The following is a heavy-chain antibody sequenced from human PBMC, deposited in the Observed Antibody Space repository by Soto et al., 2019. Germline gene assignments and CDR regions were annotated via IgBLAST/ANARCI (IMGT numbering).Heavy chain of an antibody. Sequence: SVKVSCKASGGTFSSYAISWVRQAPGQGLEWMGGIIPIFGTANYAQKFQGRVTITADESTSTAYMELSSLRSEDTAVYYCARDFRDTPMAELFDYWGQGTLVTVSS. CDR1: GGTFSSYA. CDR3: ARDFRDTPMAELFDY. V-gene: IGHV1-69*13. D-gene: IGHD5-18*01. CDR2: IIPIFGTA. J-gene: IGHJ4*02.